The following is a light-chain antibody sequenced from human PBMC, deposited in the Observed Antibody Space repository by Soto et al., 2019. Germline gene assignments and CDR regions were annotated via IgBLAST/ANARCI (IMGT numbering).Light chain of an antibody. Sequence: EKVMTQSPGSLSVSPGERAALSCRSSQSVGSNLAWYQRKPGQAPRLLIYGASTRATGIPSRFSGSGSGTEFTLTISSLQSEDFAVYYCQQYYDWPWTFGQGTNVEIK. CDR2: GAS. CDR1: QSVGSN. V-gene: IGKV3-15*01. J-gene: IGKJ1*01. CDR3: QQYYDWPWT.